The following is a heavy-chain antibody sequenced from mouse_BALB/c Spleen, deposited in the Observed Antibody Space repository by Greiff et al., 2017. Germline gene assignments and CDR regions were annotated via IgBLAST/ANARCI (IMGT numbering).Heavy chain of an antibody. CDR1: GYTFSSYW. CDR2: ILPGSGST. J-gene: IGHJ3*01. D-gene: IGHD2-14*01. CDR3: ARRGAYYRAWFAY. V-gene: IGHV1-9*01. Sequence: VQLVESGAELMKPGASVKISCKATGYTFSSYWIEWVKQRPGHGLEWIGEILPGSGSTNYNEKFKGKATFTADTSSNTAYMQLSSLTSEDSAVYYCARRGAYYRAWFAYWGQGTLVTVSA.